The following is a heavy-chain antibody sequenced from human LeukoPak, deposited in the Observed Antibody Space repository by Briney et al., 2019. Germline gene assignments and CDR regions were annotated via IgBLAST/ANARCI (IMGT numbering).Heavy chain of an antibody. CDR1: GGSFSGYY. CDR3: ARRRSGQKSVYYGSGSYSGYFDY. CDR2: INHSGST. V-gene: IGHV4-34*01. Sequence: PSETLSLTCAVYGGSFSGYYWSWIRQPPGKGLEWIGEINHSGSTNYNPSLKSRVTISVDTSKNQFSLKLSSVTAADTAVYYCARRRSGQKSVYYGSGSYSGYFDYWGQGTLVTVSS. D-gene: IGHD3-10*01. J-gene: IGHJ4*02.